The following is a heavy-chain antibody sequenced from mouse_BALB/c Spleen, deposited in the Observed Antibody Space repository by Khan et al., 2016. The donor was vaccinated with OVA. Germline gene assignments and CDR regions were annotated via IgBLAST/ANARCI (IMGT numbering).Heavy chain of an antibody. Sequence: LVESGPELKKPGETVKISCKASGYTFTDYGMNWVKQAPGKGLKWMGWINTYTGEPTYTDDFKGRFAFSLETSASTASLQINNLNNEDTATYFCARPPYFSYVLVYWGQGTSVTVSS. J-gene: IGHJ4*01. CDR3: ARPPYFSYVLVY. CDR2: INTYTGEP. D-gene: IGHD2-10*01. V-gene: IGHV9-3-1*01. CDR1: GYTFTDYG.